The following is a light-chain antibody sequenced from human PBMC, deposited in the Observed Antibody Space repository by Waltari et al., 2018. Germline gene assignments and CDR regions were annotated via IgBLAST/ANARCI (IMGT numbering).Light chain of an antibody. J-gene: IGLJ2*01. CDR1: ILITYD. CDR3: SSRELSGHVV. CDR2: GKN. V-gene: IGLV3-19*01. Sequence: SSDLTQDPAVSVALGQTVRTTCHGDILITYDGTWCREKPGQPPELVIYGKNNRPSGIPDRFSASSSGYTASLIITGAQAEDEADYYCSSRELSGHVVFGGGTRLTVL.